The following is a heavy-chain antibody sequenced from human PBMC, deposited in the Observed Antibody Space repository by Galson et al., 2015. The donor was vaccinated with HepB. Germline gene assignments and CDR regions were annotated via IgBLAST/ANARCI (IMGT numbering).Heavy chain of an antibody. CDR3: ARQEGSSWYSDS. V-gene: IGHV5-51*01. J-gene: IGHJ4*02. CDR1: GDSFTNHW. Sequence: QSGAEVTKPGESLKISCKGSGDSFTNHWIGWVRQMPGKGLEWMGIIYPGVSDTRYSPSFQGQVTFSADKSISTAYLQWNSLKASDTAIYYCARQEGSSWYSDSWGQGTLVTVSS. CDR2: IYPGVSDT. D-gene: IGHD6-13*01.